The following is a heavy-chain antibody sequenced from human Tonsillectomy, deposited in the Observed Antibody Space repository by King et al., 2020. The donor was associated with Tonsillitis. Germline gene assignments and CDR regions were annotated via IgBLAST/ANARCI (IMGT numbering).Heavy chain of an antibody. CDR2: ISYDGSNK. J-gene: IGHJ4*02. CDR3: AKAKYSSSWYMGIGGY. CDR1: GFTFSSYG. V-gene: IGHV3-30*18. Sequence: VQLVESGGGVVQPGRSLRLSCAASGFTFSSYGMLWVRQAPGKGLEWVAVISYDGSNKYYADSVKGRFTISRDNSKNTLYLQMNSLRAEDTAVYYCAKAKYSSSWYMGIGGYWGQGTLVTVSS. D-gene: IGHD6-13*01.